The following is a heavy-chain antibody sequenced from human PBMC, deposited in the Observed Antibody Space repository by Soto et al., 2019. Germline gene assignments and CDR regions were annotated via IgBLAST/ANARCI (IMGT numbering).Heavy chain of an antibody. D-gene: IGHD5-12*01. J-gene: IGHJ4*02. CDR1: GGSFSGYY. CDR2: INHSGST. Sequence: SETLSLTCAVYGGSFSGYYWSWIRQPPGKGLEWIGEINHSGSTNYNPSLKSRVTISVDTSKNQFSLKLSSVTAADTALYYCARDWLPEAGRYFDYWGQGTLVTVSS. CDR3: ARDWLPEAGRYFDY. V-gene: IGHV4-34*01.